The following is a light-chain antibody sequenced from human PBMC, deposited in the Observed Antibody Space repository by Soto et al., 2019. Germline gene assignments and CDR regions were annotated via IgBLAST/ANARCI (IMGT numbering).Light chain of an antibody. CDR2: GAS. CDR3: QQYTNWRT. J-gene: IGKJ1*01. V-gene: IGKV3-15*01. Sequence: EIVITQSPATLSVSPGGGATLSCRASQNVRSNLAWYQQRPGQAPRLLIYGASTRATGIPTRFSGSGSGTEFTLTISSLQPEDFAVYYCQQYTNWRTFGQGTKVDIK. CDR1: QNVRSN.